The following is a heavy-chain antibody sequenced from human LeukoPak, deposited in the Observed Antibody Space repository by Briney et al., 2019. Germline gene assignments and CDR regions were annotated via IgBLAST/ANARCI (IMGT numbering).Heavy chain of an antibody. CDR3: ARAGGYGSPLGY. V-gene: IGHV4-4*07. Sequence: PSETLSLTCTVSGHSISNYYWNWIRQPAGKGLEWIGRVYSSGSTNYNPSLKTRVNMSVDSSNNQFSLMLTSVTAADTAVYYCARAGGYGSPLGYWGQGTLVTVSS. CDR1: GHSISNYY. D-gene: IGHD6-13*01. CDR2: VYSSGST. J-gene: IGHJ4*02.